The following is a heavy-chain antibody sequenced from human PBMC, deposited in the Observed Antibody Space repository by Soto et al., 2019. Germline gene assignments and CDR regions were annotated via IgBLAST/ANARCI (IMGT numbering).Heavy chain of an antibody. CDR2: IIPIFGTA. CDR1: GGTFSSYA. J-gene: IGHJ4*02. D-gene: IGHD6-13*01. Sequence: QVQLVQSGAEVKKPGDSVKVSCKASGGTFSSYAISWVRQAHGQGLEWMGGIIPIFGTANYAQKFQGRVMITVDEATSTAYMELRSMSSEDTAVYYCARGTAADGSYWGQRTLVPVSS. V-gene: IGHV1-69*01. CDR3: ARGTAADGSY.